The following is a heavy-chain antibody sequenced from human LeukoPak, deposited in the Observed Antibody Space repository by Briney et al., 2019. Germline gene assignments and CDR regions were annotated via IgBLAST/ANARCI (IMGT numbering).Heavy chain of an antibody. Sequence: ASVKVSCKASGYTFTSYDINWVRQAPGQGLEWMGIINPSGGSTSYAQKFQGRVTMTRDTSTSTVYMELSSLRSEDTAVYYCARDRRGYYDSSGYSNYFDYWGQGTLVTVSS. CDR1: GYTFTSYD. CDR3: ARDRRGYYDSSGYSNYFDY. D-gene: IGHD3-22*01. J-gene: IGHJ4*02. CDR2: INPSGGST. V-gene: IGHV1-46*01.